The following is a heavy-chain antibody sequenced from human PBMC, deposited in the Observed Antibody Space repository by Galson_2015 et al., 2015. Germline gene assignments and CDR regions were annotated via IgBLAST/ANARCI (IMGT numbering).Heavy chain of an antibody. CDR1: GFIFSSYA. D-gene: IGHD3-10*01. CDR2: ISYDGSGK. J-gene: IGHJ5*01. V-gene: IGHV3-30*01. Sequence: CAASGFIFSSYAMHWVRQAPGKGLEWVAVISYDGSGKHFAESVKGRFTVSRDNSKNTLYLHMNSLRGDDTAVYYCARDLSYGSSDDSWGQGTQVSVSS. CDR3: ARDLSYGSSDDS.